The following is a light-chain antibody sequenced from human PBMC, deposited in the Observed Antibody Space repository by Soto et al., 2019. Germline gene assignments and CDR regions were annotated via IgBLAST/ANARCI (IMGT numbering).Light chain of an antibody. J-gene: IGKJ1*01. CDR1: QSVSSSY. CDR2: GAS. Sequence: ELVLTQSPATLSSFPGERATLSCRASQSVSSSYLAWYQQKPSQAPRLLIYGASSRATGIPDRFSGSGSGTNFTLTISRLEPEDFAVYYCQQYGSSSTFGQGTKVDIK. V-gene: IGKV3-20*01. CDR3: QQYGSSST.